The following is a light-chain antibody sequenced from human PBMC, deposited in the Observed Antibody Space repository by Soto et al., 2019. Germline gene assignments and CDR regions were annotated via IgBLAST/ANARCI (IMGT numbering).Light chain of an antibody. CDR3: NSYTSSSARV. CDR2: EVS. CDR1: SNDVGGFNY. V-gene: IGLV2-14*01. J-gene: IGLJ3*02. Sequence: QSALTQPASVSGSPGQSITISCTGTSNDVGGFNYVSWYQQHPGKAPKVIIYEVSNRPSGVSNRFSGSKSGNTASLTISGLQAEDEADSYCNSYTSSSARVFGGGTKLTVL.